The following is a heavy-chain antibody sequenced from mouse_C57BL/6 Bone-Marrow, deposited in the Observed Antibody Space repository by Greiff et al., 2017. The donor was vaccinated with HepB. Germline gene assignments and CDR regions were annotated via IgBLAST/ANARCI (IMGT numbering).Heavy chain of an antibody. D-gene: IGHD1-1*02. CDR2: IHPNSGST. CDR1: GYTFTSYW. CDR3: ARRWGGFAY. J-gene: IGHJ3*01. V-gene: IGHV1-64*01. Sequence: QVHVKQSGAELVKPGASVKLSCKASGYTFTSYWMHWVKQRPGQGLEWIGMIHPNSGSTNYNEKFKSKATLTVDKSSSTAYMQLSSLTSEDSAVYYCARRWGGFAYWGQGTLVTVSA.